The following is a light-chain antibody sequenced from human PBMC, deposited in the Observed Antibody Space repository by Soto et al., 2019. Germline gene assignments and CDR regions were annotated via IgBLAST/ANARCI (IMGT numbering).Light chain of an antibody. CDR1: QSLSFN. V-gene: IGKV3-15*01. CDR2: SVS. Sequence: EIVMTQSPATLSVSPGERATLSCRASQSLSFNLAWYQQKPGQAPRLLIYSVSTRATGIPARFSGSGSGTEFTLTINSLQSEDFAVYYCQQYGSSPSITFGQGTRLEIK. J-gene: IGKJ5*01. CDR3: QQYGSSPSIT.